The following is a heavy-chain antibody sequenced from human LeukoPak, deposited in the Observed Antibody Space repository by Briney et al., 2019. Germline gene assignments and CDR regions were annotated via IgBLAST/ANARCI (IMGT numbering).Heavy chain of an antibody. CDR3: ARKLGYCSGGSCYLCDY. Sequence: GAPVKVSCKASGYTFTSYAMHWVRQAPGQRLEWMGWINAGNGNTKYSQKFQGRVTMTTDISTSTAYMELRSLRSDDTAVYYCARKLGYCSGGSCYLCDYWGQGTLVTVSS. CDR1: GYTFTSYA. CDR2: INAGNGNT. V-gene: IGHV1-3*01. J-gene: IGHJ4*02. D-gene: IGHD2-15*01.